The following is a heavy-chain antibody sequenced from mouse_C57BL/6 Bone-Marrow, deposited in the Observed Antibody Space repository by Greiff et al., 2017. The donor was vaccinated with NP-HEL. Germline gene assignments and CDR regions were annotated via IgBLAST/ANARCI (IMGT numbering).Heavy chain of an antibody. J-gene: IGHJ3*01. CDR3: ARHDYGQAWFAY. CDR2: INSDGGST. Sequence: EVLLVEPGGGLVQPGESLKLSCESNEYEFPSHDMSWVRKTPEQRLELVAAINSDGGSTYYPDTMERRSIFSRDNTKKTRYLQLSSLRSEDTALYYCARHDYGQAWFAYWGQGTLVTVSA. V-gene: IGHV5-2*01. CDR1: EYEFPSHD. D-gene: IGHD2-4*01.